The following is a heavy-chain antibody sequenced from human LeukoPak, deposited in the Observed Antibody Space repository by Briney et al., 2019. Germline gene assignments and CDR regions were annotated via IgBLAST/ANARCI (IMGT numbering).Heavy chain of an antibody. J-gene: IGHJ6*02. CDR2: IYPGDSDT. V-gene: IGHV5-51*01. D-gene: IGHD1-1*01. CDR3: ARHFGNELERLYYYYGMDV. CDR1: GYIFTSYW. Sequence: GESLKISCKGSGYIFTSYWIGWVRQMPGKGLEWMGIIYPGDSDTRYSPSFQGHVTISADKSISTAYLQWSSLKASDTAMYYCARHFGNELERLYYYYGMDVWGQGTTVTVSS.